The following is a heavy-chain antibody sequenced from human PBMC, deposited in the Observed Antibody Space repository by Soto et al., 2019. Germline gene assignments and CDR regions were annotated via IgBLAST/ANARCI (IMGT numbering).Heavy chain of an antibody. Sequence: XESLNISCKGSGYSFNSYRISWVRQMPGKGLEWMGRIDPSDSYTNYSPSFQGHVTISADKSISTAYLQWSSLKASDTAMYYCAKPAGYSSSCPHNYGMDVWGQGPTVTVSS. CDR2: IDPSDSYT. CDR3: AKPAGYSSSCPHNYGMDV. D-gene: IGHD6-13*01. CDR1: GYSFNSYR. J-gene: IGHJ6*02. V-gene: IGHV5-10-1*01.